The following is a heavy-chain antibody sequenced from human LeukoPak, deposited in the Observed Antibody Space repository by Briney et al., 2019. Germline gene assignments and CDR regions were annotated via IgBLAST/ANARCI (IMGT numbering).Heavy chain of an antibody. J-gene: IGHJ4*02. D-gene: IGHD3-10*01. CDR3: ARGPYVLLWFGEFPSFDY. CDR1: GYTFTSYG. CDR2: ISAYNGNT. V-gene: IGHV1-18*01. Sequence: ASVKVSCKASGYTFTSYGISWVRQAPGQGLEWMGWISAYNGNTNYAQKLQGRVTMTTDTSTSTAYMELRSLRSDDTAVYYCARGPYVLLWFGEFPSFDYWGQRTLVAVSS.